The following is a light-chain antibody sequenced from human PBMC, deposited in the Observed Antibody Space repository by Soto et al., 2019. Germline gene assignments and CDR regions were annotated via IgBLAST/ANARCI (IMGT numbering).Light chain of an antibody. CDR3: QRYNTAPQT. Sequence: DIQMTQSPSSLSASVGDRVTITCRASQGIIDYVAWFQQKPGKAPQLLIYAASTLHSGVPSRFSGSGAGTDFSLTISSLQPEDAATYYGQRYNTAPQTFGPGTKVEIK. CDR2: AAS. V-gene: IGKV1-27*01. J-gene: IGKJ1*01. CDR1: QGIIDY.